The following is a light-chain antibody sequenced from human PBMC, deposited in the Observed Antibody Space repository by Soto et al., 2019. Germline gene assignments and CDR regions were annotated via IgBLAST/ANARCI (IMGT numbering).Light chain of an antibody. Sequence: QSVLTQPASVSASPGQSISISCTGTSNDVGAFDYVSWYQQHPGKAPKLIIFEVFNRPSGVSTRFSGSKSGSTASLTISGLQAEDEADYFCSSYAGSNTLVFGGGTKLTVL. V-gene: IGLV2-14*01. J-gene: IGLJ2*01. CDR3: SSYAGSNTLV. CDR1: SNDVGAFDY. CDR2: EVF.